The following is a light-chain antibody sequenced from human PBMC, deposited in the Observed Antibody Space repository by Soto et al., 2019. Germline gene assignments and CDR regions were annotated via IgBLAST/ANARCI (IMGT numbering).Light chain of an antibody. Sequence: AIRMTQSPSSLSASTGDRVTITCRASQGISSYLAWYQQKPGKAPKLLIYAASTLQSGVPSRFSGSGSGTAFTLTISCLQSEDFATYYCQQYYSYARFGQGTKVEIK. CDR2: AAS. CDR3: QQYYSYAR. J-gene: IGKJ1*01. CDR1: QGISSY. V-gene: IGKV1-8*01.